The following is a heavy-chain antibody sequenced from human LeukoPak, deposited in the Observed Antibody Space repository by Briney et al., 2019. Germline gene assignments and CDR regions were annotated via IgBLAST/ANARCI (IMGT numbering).Heavy chain of an antibody. D-gene: IGHD3-16*01. V-gene: IGHV4-38-2*02. J-gene: IGHJ5*02. CDR1: GYSITSGFS. CDR2: ISHSGTT. CDR3: AREGAVPGIDH. Sequence: SETLSLTCAVSGYSITSGFSWGWIRQPPGKGLEWIGTISHSGTTDYKSTLESRLTISMDTSKNLFSLRLTSVTAADTAVYYCAREGAVPGIDHWGQGTLLTVSS.